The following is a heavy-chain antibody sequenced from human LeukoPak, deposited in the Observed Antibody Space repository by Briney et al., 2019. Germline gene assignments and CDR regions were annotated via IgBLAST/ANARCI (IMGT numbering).Heavy chain of an antibody. CDR2: IDRSGNT. CDR1: GGSFSGYY. J-gene: IGHJ4*02. D-gene: IGHD4-17*01. Sequence: SETLSLTCAVYGGSFSGYYWSWIRQPPGKGLEWIGEIDRSGNTNYNPSLKSRVTISVDTSKNQFSLKLSSVTAADTAVYYCASIRYGDDYYFDYWGQGTLVTVSS. CDR3: ASIRYGDDYYFDY. V-gene: IGHV4-34*01.